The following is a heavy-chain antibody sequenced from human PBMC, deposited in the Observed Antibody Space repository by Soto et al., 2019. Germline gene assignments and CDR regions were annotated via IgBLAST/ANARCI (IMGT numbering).Heavy chain of an antibody. J-gene: IGHJ4*02. Sequence: GALRLSCAASGFTFSSYAMSWVRQAPGKGLEWVSAISGSGGSTYYADSVKGRFTISRDNSKNTLYLQMNSLRAEDTAVYYCAKEQKDSSSWSELNYWGQGTLVTVSS. CDR3: AKEQKDSSSWSELNY. CDR2: ISGSGGST. V-gene: IGHV3-23*01. CDR1: GFTFSSYA. D-gene: IGHD6-13*01.